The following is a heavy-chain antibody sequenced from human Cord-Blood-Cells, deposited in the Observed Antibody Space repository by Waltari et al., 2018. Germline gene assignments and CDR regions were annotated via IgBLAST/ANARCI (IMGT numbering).Heavy chain of an antibody. J-gene: IGHJ5*02. V-gene: IGHV4-34*01. Sequence: QVQLQQWGAGLLKPSETLSLTCAVSGGSFSGYYWSWIRQPPGKGLEWIGEINHSGSTNHSPSLKSRVTISVDTSKNQFSLKLSSVTAADTAVYYCARVDSSSWLNWFDPWGQVTLVTVS. CDR3: ARVDSSSWLNWFDP. D-gene: IGHD6-13*01. CDR1: GGSFSGYY. CDR2: INHSGST.